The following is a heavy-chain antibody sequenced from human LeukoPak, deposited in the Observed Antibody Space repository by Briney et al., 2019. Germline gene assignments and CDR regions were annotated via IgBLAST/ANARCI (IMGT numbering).Heavy chain of an antibody. J-gene: IGHJ4*02. CDR2: INPNSGGT. Sequence: ASVKVSCKASGYTFTSYGISWVRQAPGQGLEWIGWINPNSGGTNYAQKFQGWVTMTRDTSIDTAYMELSRLRSDDTAVYYCARASPYRIAAAEFDYWGQGTLVTVSS. V-gene: IGHV1-2*04. CDR1: GYTFTSYG. D-gene: IGHD6-13*01. CDR3: ARASPYRIAAAEFDY.